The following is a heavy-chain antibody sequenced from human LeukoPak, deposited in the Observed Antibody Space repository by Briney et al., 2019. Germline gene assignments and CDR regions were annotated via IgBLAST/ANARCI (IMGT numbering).Heavy chain of an antibody. CDR3: ARGPDSGSHFAWFDP. Sequence: SETLSLTCTVSGGSISSSSYYWGWIRQPPGKGLEWIGNIYYSGSTYYNPSLKSRLTISVDTSKNQFSLRLNSVTAADTAVYYCARGPDSGSHFAWFDPWGQGTLVTVSS. J-gene: IGHJ5*02. CDR1: GGSISSSSYY. D-gene: IGHD3-10*01. V-gene: IGHV4-39*01. CDR2: IYYSGST.